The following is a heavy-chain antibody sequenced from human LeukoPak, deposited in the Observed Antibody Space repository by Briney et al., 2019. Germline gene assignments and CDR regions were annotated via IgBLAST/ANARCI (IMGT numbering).Heavy chain of an antibody. CDR1: DYSICSGYY. CDR3: AGVYSGIVDAFDI. CDR2: IYHSGSI. Sequence: PSETLSLTCTVSDYSICSGYYWGWIRQPPGKGLEWIGSIYHSGSIYYNPSLKSRVTISVDTSKNQFSLKLSSVTAADTAVYYCAGVYSGIVDAFDIRGQGTMVTVSS. D-gene: IGHD1-26*01. V-gene: IGHV4-38-2*02. J-gene: IGHJ3*02.